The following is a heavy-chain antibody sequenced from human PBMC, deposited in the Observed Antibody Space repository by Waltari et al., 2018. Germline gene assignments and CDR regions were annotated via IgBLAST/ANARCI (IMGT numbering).Heavy chain of an antibody. CDR3: ARHAVVTLNSNWFDP. V-gene: IGHV4-39*01. D-gene: IGHD5-18*01. CDR2: IYYSGST. Sequence: QLQLQESGPGLVKPSETLSLTCTVSGGSISSSSYYWGWIRQPPGKGLEWIGSIYYSGSTYYNPSLKSRVTISVDTSKNQFSLKLSSVTAADTAVYYCARHAVVTLNSNWFDPWGQGTLVTVSS. CDR1: GGSISSSSYY. J-gene: IGHJ5*02.